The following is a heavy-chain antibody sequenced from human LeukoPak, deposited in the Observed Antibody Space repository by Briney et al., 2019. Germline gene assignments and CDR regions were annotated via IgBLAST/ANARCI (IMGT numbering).Heavy chain of an antibody. V-gene: IGHV3-30*04. D-gene: IGHD5-18*01. J-gene: IGHJ4*02. CDR1: GFTFSSYA. CDR3: ARARWIQLWLYIDY. Sequence: GGSLRLSCAASGFTFSSYAMHWVRQAPGKGLEWVAVISYDGSNKYYADSVKGRFTISRDNSKNTLYLQMNSLRAEDTAVYYCARARWIQLWLYIDYWGQGTLVTVSS. CDR2: ISYDGSNK.